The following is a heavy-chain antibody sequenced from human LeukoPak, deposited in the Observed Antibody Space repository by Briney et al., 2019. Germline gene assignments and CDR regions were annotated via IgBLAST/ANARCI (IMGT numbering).Heavy chain of an antibody. J-gene: IGHJ3*02. CDR2: IYYSGST. CDR3: ASVTGLAVADAFDI. D-gene: IGHD6-19*01. CDR1: GFTVSSNY. V-gene: IGHV4-59*02. Sequence: GSLRLPCAASGFTVSSNYMSWIRQPPGKGLEWIGYIYYSGSTNYNPSLKSRVTISVDTSKNQFSLKLSSVTAADTAVYYCASVTGLAVADAFDIWGQGTMVTVSS.